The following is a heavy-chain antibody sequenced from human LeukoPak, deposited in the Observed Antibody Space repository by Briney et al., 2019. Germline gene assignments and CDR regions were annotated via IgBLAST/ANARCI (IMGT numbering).Heavy chain of an antibody. Sequence: GGSLRLSCAVSGFTFSSYWMTWVRQVPGKGLEWVANIEEDGSEKNYGDSVKGRFTVSRDSAKNSLYLQMNSLTAEDTAVYCCARDRTYCSGGRCYDLFDIWGQGTMVTVSS. V-gene: IGHV3-7*01. J-gene: IGHJ3*02. CDR3: ARDRTYCSGGRCYDLFDI. CDR2: IEEDGSEK. D-gene: IGHD2-15*01. CDR1: GFTFSSYW.